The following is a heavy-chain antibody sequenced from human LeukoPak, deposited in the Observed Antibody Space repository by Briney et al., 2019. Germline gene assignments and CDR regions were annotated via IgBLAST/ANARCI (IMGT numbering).Heavy chain of an antibody. D-gene: IGHD4-11*01. CDR1: GGTFSSYA. J-gene: IGHJ6*03. CDR3: ARGEGSVKSVDYYYMDV. Sequence: SVKVSCKASGGTFSSYAISWVRQAPGQGLEWMGGIIPIFGTANYAQKFQGRVTITADESTSTAYVELSSLRSEDTAVYYCARGEGSVKSVDYYYMDVWGKGTTVTVSS. CDR2: IIPIFGTA. V-gene: IGHV1-69*01.